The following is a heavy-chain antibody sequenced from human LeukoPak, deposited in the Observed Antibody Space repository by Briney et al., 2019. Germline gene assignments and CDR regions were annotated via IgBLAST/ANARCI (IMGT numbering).Heavy chain of an antibody. V-gene: IGHV3-74*01. D-gene: IGHD6-13*01. CDR2: INSDGSST. J-gene: IGHJ4*02. CDR3: TRVFVGDEYSSSGY. Sequence: GGSLRLSCAASGFTFSRYYMHWVRQAPGKGLVWVSRINSDGSSTTYADPVKGRFTISRDNAKNTLYLQMNSLKVEDTAVYYCTRVFVGDEYSSSGYWGQGTLVTVSS. CDR1: GFTFSRYY.